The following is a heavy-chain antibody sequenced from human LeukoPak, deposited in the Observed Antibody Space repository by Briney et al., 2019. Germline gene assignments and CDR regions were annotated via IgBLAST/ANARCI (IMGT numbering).Heavy chain of an antibody. CDR3: ARGRWLFDY. CDR1: GGSFSGYY. J-gene: IGHJ4*02. CDR2: INHSGST. D-gene: IGHD3-22*01. V-gene: IGHV4-34*01. Sequence: MPSETLSLTCAVYGGSFSGYYWSWIRQPPGKGLEWIGEINHSGSTNYNPSLKSRVTISVDTSKNQFSLKLSSVTAADTAVYYCARGRWLFDYWGQGTLVTVSS.